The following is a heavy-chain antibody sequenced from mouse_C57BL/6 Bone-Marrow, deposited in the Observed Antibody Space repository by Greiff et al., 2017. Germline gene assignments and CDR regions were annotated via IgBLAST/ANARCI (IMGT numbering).Heavy chain of an antibody. J-gene: IGHJ4*01. V-gene: IGHV1-64*01. CDR2: IHPNSGSN. CDR3: ARSLITTVVADAMDY. Sequence: QVQLQQPGAELVKPGASVKLSCKASGYTFTSYWMHWVKQRPGHGLEWIGMIHPNSGSNNYNEKFKSKATLTVAKSSSTAYMQLSSLTSEDSAVYYCARSLITTVVADAMDYWGQGTSVTVSS. D-gene: IGHD1-1*01. CDR1: GYTFTSYW.